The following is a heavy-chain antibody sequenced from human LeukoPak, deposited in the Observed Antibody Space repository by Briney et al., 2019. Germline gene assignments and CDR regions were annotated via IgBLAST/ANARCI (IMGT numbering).Heavy chain of an antibody. CDR2: INHSGST. V-gene: IGHV4-34*01. Sequence: SETLSLTCAVYGGSFSGYYWSWIRQPPGKGLEWIGEINHSGSTNYNPSLKSRVTISVDTSKNQFSLKLSSVTAADTAVFYCASLRVPGYFDYWGPGNLVTVSS. CDR1: GGSFSGYY. J-gene: IGHJ4*03. CDR3: ASLRVPGYFDY. D-gene: IGHD5/OR15-5a*01.